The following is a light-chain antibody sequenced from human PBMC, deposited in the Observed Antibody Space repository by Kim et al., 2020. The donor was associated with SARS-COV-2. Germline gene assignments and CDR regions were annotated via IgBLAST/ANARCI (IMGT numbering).Light chain of an antibody. V-gene: IGLV3-19*01. Sequence: ALGHTARITCQGDSLRSYYATWYQQKPGQAPILVIYDKNNRPSGIPDRFSGSSSGNTASLTITGTQAGDEADYYCNSRDSNNNVLFGGGTRLTVL. CDR3: NSRDSNNNVL. CDR2: DKN. J-gene: IGLJ2*01. CDR1: SLRSYY.